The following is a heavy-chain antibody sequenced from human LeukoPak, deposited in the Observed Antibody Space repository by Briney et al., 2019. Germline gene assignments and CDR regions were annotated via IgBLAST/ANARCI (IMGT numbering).Heavy chain of an antibody. CDR2: INHSGST. Sequence: PSETLSLTCAVYGGSFSGYYWSWIRQPPGKGLEWIGEINHSGSTNYNPSLKSRVTISVDTSKNQFSLQLSSVTAADTAVYYCELDDYWGQGTLVTVSS. J-gene: IGHJ4*02. D-gene: IGHD1-7*01. CDR1: GGSFSGYY. V-gene: IGHV4-34*01. CDR3: ELDDY.